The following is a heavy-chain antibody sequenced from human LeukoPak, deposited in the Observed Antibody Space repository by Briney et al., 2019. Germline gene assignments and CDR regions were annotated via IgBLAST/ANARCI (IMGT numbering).Heavy chain of an antibody. D-gene: IGHD5-12*01. Sequence: SETLSLTCTVSGGSISSYYWSWIRQPPGKGLEWIGYIYYSGSTNYNPSLKSRVTISVDTAKKQFSLNLRSVTTTDTAVYYCAMGNDDNWFDPWGQGSRVTVSS. V-gene: IGHV4-59*01. CDR3: AMGNDDNWFDP. CDR2: IYYSGST. J-gene: IGHJ5*02. CDR1: GGSISSYY.